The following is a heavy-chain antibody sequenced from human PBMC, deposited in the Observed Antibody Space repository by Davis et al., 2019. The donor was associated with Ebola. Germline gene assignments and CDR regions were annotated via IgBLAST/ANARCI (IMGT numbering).Heavy chain of an antibody. CDR1: GFTFSSYS. Sequence: GGSLRLSCAASGFTFSSYSMNWVRQAPGKGLEWVSYISSSGSTIYYADSVKGRFTISRDNAKNSLYLQMNSLRAEDTAVYYCARIRDDSAEDYWGQGTLVTVSS. CDR2: ISSSGSTI. V-gene: IGHV3-48*04. CDR3: ARIRDDSAEDY. D-gene: IGHD3-22*01. J-gene: IGHJ4*02.